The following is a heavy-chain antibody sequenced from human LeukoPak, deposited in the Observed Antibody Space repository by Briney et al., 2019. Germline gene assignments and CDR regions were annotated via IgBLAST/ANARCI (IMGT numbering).Heavy chain of an antibody. CDR2: IYSGGDT. CDR1: GFTVSNSF. V-gene: IGHV3-53*01. J-gene: IGHJ4*02. D-gene: IGHD3-16*01. CDR3: AKSGGPWD. Sequence: GGSLRLSCAASGFTVSNSFMTWVRQAPGKGLEWVSVIYSGGDTYYTDSVKGRFTISRDNSKNTLFLQMNSLRADDTAIYYCAKSGGPWDWGQGTLVTVSS.